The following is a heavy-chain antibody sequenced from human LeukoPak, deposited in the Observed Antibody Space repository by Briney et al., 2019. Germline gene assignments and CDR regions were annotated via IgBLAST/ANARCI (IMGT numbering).Heavy chain of an antibody. D-gene: IGHD3-22*01. CDR3: ARAHRNVSIQYYYDSSGYQFDY. J-gene: IGHJ4*02. V-gene: IGHV4-34*01. CDR2: INHSGST. CDR1: GGSFSGYY. Sequence: PSETLSLTCAVYGGSFSGYYWSWIRQPPGKGLEWIGEINHSGSTNYNPSLKSRVTISVDTSKNQFSLKLSSVTAADTAVYYRARAHRNVSIQYYYDSSGYQFDYWGQGTLVTVSS.